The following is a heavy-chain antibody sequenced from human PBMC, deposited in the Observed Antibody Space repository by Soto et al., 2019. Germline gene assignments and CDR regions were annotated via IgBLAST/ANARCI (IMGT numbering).Heavy chain of an antibody. CDR1: GYTLTELS. V-gene: IGHV1-24*01. CDR2: FNPEDGET. Sequence: ASVKVSCKVSGYTLTELSMHWVRQAPGKGLEWMGGFNPEDGETIYAQKFQGRVTMTEDTSTDTAYMELSSLRSEDTAVYYCATTLLRYFDWLSVWGQGTLVTVSS. CDR3: ATTLLRYFDWLSV. J-gene: IGHJ4*02. D-gene: IGHD3-9*01.